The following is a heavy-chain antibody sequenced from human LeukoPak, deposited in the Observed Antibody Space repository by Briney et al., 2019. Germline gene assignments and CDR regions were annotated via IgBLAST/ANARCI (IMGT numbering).Heavy chain of an antibody. J-gene: IGHJ6*03. CDR1: GFTFSSYS. D-gene: IGHD2-2*03. CDR2: ISSSSSYI. Sequence: GGSLRLSCAASGFTFSSYSMNWVRQAPGKGLEWVSSISSSSSYIYYADSVKGRFTISRDNAKNSLYLQMNSLRAEDTAVYYCATMDIVVVPATDYYYYYMDVWGKGTTVTVSS. V-gene: IGHV3-21*01. CDR3: ATMDIVVVPATDYYYYYMDV.